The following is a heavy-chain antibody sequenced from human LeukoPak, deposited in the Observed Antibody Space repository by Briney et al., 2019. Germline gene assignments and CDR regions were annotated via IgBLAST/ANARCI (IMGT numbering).Heavy chain of an antibody. V-gene: IGHV4-39*07. CDR3: ARSLSYSSGWSGYYYYMDV. CDR1: GGSISSSSYY. Sequence: PSETLSLTCTVSGGSISSSSYYWGWIRQPPGKGLEWIGSIYYSGSTYYNPSLKSRVTISVDTSKNQFSLKLSSVTAADTAVYYCARSLSYSSGWSGYYYYMDVWGKGTTVTVSS. CDR2: IYYSGST. D-gene: IGHD6-19*01. J-gene: IGHJ6*03.